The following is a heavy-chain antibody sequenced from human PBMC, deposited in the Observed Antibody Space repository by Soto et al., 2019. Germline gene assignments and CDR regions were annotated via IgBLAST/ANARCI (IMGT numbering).Heavy chain of an antibody. CDR1: GFTFSSYG. J-gene: IGHJ4*02. CDR2: IWYDGSNK. Sequence: QVQLVESGGGVVQPGRSLRLSCAASGFTFSSYGMHWVRQAPGKGLEWVAVIWYDGSNKYYADSVKGRFTISRDNSKNTLYLQMNSLRAEDTAVYYCARGGLLMVYAIPHFDYWGQGTLVTVSS. V-gene: IGHV3-33*01. D-gene: IGHD2-8*01. CDR3: ARGGLLMVYAIPHFDY.